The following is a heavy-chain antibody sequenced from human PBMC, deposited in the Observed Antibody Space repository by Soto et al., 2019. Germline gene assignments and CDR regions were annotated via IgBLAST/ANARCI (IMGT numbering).Heavy chain of an antibody. Sequence: EVQLLESGGGLVQPGGSLRLSCAASGFTFTSYAMIWVRQAPGKGLEWVSAISGSGGSTYYAASVKGRFTISRDNSKNTVYLQMNSLRAEDTAVYYCARVQCTGGSCFSSYYYYYGMDVWGQGTTVTVSS. J-gene: IGHJ6*02. CDR1: GFTFTSYA. V-gene: IGHV3-23*01. D-gene: IGHD2-15*01. CDR2: ISGSGGST. CDR3: ARVQCTGGSCFSSYYYYYGMDV.